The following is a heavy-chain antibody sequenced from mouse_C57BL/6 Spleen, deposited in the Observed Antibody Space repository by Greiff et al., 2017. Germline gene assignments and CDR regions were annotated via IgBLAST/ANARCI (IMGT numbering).Heavy chain of an antibody. D-gene: IGHD2-5*01. V-gene: IGHV5-16*01. CDR1: GFTFSDYY. CDR3: ARAYSNYVPWFAY. CDR2: INYDGSST. Sequence: EVQVVESEGGLVQPGSSMKLSCTASGFTFSDYYMAWVRQVPEKGLEWVANINYDGSSTYYLDSLKSRFIISRDNAKNILYLQMSSLKSEDTATYYCARAYSNYVPWFAYWGQGTLVTVSA. J-gene: IGHJ3*01.